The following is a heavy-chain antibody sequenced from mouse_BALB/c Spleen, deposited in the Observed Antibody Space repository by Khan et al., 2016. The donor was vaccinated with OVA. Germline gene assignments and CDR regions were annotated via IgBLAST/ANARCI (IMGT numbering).Heavy chain of an antibody. D-gene: IGHD1-1*01. Sequence: QVRLQQSGAELAKPGASVKMSCKASGYTFTSYWMHWVKQRPGQGLEWIGYINPSTGYTEYKQRFKDKATLTADKSSSTAYMQLSSLTSEESAVYYCANHGSSSAGLTYWGQGTLVTVSA. CDR1: GYTFTSYW. CDR2: INPSTGYT. CDR3: ANHGSSSAGLTY. J-gene: IGHJ3*01. V-gene: IGHV1-7*01.